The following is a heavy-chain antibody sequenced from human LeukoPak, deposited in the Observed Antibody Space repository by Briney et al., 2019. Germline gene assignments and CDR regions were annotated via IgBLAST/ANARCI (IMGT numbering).Heavy chain of an antibody. D-gene: IGHD3-3*01. CDR3: ARDRARITISQGPHYYYGMDV. CDR1: GGTFSSYA. Sequence: GASVKVSCKASGGTFSSYAISWVRQAPGQGLEWMGGIIPIFGTANYAQKFQGRVTITADESTSTAYMELSSLRSEDTAVYYCARDRARITISQGPHYYYGMDVWGQGTTVTVSS. CDR2: IIPIFGTA. V-gene: IGHV1-69*13. J-gene: IGHJ6*02.